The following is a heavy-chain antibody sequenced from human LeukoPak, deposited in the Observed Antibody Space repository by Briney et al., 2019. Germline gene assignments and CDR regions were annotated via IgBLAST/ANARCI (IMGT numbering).Heavy chain of an antibody. V-gene: IGHV1-24*01. CDR2: FDPEHGET. Sequence: GASVKVSCRVSGYTLTDLSMYWVRQAPGKGLEWMGSFDPEHGETIYAQKFQGRVTMTEDTTIETAYIELSSLRSEDTAIYYCATLGRDWGQGTLVTVSS. D-gene: IGHD1-26*01. CDR3: ATLGRD. J-gene: IGHJ4*02. CDR1: GYTLTDLS.